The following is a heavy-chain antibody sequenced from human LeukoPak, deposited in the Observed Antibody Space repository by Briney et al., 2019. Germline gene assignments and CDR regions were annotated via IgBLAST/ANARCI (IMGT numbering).Heavy chain of an antibody. D-gene: IGHD3-22*01. Sequence: PGGSLRLSCAASGFTFSSYAMSWVRQAPGKGLEWVSAISGSGGSTYYADSVKGRFTISRDNSKNTLYLQMNSLRAEDTAVYYCAKERGYYYDSSGYYSHWGQGTLVTVSS. J-gene: IGHJ4*02. CDR3: AKERGYYYDSSGYYSH. V-gene: IGHV3-23*01. CDR1: GFTFSSYA. CDR2: ISGSGGST.